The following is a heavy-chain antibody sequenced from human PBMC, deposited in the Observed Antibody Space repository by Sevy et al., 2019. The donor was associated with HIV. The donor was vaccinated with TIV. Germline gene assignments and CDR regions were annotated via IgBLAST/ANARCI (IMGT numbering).Heavy chain of an antibody. CDR3: AKDRVSGTYYTGDFDY. D-gene: IGHD3-10*01. V-gene: IGHV3-23*01. CDR2: ISFSGGST. Sequence: GGSLRLSCAASGFTFSTYAMTWVRQAPGKGLEWVSVISFSGGSTYYADSVKGRFTISRDNSKNMLYPQMISLRAEDTAVYYCAKDRVSGTYYTGDFDYWGQGTLVTVSS. CDR1: GFTFSTYA. J-gene: IGHJ4*02.